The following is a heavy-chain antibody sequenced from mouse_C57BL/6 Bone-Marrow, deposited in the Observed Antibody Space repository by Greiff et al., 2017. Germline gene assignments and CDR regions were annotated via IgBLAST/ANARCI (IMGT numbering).Heavy chain of an antibody. V-gene: IGHV1-15*01. D-gene: IGHD4-1*01. CDR1: GYTFTDYE. J-gene: IGHJ2*01. CDR3: TRERANWDY. Sequence: QVQLKESGAELVRPGASVTLSCKASGYTFTDYEMHWVKQTPVHGLEWIGAIDPETGGTAYNQKFKGKAILTADKSSSTAYMELRSLTSEDSAVYYCTRERANWDYWGQGTTLTVSS. CDR2: IDPETGGT.